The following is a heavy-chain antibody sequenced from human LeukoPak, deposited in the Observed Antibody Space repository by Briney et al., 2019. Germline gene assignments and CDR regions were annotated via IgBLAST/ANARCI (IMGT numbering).Heavy chain of an antibody. D-gene: IGHD4-23*01. Sequence: GGSLRLSCAASGFTFSDYYMSWIRQAPGKGLEWVAFIRYDGSNKYYADSVKGRFTISRDNSKNTLYLQMNSLRAEDTAVYYCAKDRRTTVDFDYWGQGTLVTVSS. CDR3: AKDRRTTVDFDY. CDR1: GFTFSDYY. CDR2: IRYDGSNK. V-gene: IGHV3-30*02. J-gene: IGHJ4*02.